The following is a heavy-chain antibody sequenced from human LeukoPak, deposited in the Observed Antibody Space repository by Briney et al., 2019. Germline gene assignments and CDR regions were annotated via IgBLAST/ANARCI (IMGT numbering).Heavy chain of an antibody. CDR2: IIPIFGTA. J-gene: IGHJ4*02. Sequence: ASVKVSCKASGGTFSSYAISWVRQAPGQGLEWMGGIIPIFGTANYAQKLQGRVTMTTDTSTSTAYMELSSLRSEDTAVYYCARVGYSIDYWGQGTLVTVSS. V-gene: IGHV1-69*05. D-gene: IGHD2-21*01. CDR3: ARVGYSIDY. CDR1: GGTFSSYA.